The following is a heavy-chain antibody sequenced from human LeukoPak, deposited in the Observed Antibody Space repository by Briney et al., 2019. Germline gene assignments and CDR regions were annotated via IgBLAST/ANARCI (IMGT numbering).Heavy chain of an antibody. Sequence: GGSLRLSCAASGFTFSSYWMSWVRQAPGKGLEWVSNINQDGSEKYSVDSVKGRFTISRDNPKTSLYLQMNSLRAEDTAVYYCARGGYYGSGNYYPLDYWGQGTLVTVSS. D-gene: IGHD3-10*01. V-gene: IGHV3-7*03. CDR2: INQDGSEK. CDR1: GFTFSSYW. CDR3: ARGGYYGSGNYYPLDY. J-gene: IGHJ4*02.